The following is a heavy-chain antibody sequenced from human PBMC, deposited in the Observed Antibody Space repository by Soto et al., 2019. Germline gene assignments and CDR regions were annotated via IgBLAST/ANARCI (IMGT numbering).Heavy chain of an antibody. CDR3: ARDTITGLFAY. CDR2: INHSGST. CDR1: GGSFSGYY. J-gene: IGHJ4*02. V-gene: IGHV4-34*01. Sequence: QVQLQQWGAGLLKPSETLSLTCAVYGGSFSGYYWTWIRQPPGTGLEWMGEINHSGSTNYNPSLNSRVPISVALSTHPFSLTLTSVTAADTAVYYCARDTITGLFAYWGQGTLVTVSS. D-gene: IGHD2-8*02.